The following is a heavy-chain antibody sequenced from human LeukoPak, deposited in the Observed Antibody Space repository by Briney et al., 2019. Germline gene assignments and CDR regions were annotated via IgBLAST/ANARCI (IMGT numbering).Heavy chain of an antibody. CDR2: IYPGDSDT. CDR1: GYSFTNYW. Sequence: GESLKISCKGSGYSFTNYWIGWVRQMPGKGLEWMGIIYPGDSDTRYSPSFQGQVTISADKSISTAYLQWSSLKASDTAMYYCARFRDYDILTGYDYYGMDVWGKGTTVTVSS. CDR3: ARFRDYDILTGYDYYGMDV. D-gene: IGHD3-9*01. V-gene: IGHV5-51*01. J-gene: IGHJ6*04.